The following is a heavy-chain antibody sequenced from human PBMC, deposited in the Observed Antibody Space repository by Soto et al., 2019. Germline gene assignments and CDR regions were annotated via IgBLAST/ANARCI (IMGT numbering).Heavy chain of an antibody. D-gene: IGHD6-6*01. CDR1: GNSLSGVSYY. CDR3: ARDRAARYDYYGMDV. CDR2: IYYSGST. V-gene: IGHV4-61*01. J-gene: IGHJ6*02. Sequence: LPLPCPIAGNSLSGVSYYCTCKLPPPGKGLEWMGYIYYSGSTNYNPSLKSRVTISVDTSKNQFSLKLSSVTAADTAVYYCARDRAARYDYYGMDVSGQGTTVTV.